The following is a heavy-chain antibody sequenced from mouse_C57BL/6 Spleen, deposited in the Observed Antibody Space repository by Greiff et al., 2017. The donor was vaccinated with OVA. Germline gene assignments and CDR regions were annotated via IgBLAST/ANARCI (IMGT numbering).Heavy chain of an antibody. D-gene: IGHD3-3*01. CDR3: TTRVFDY. V-gene: IGHV14-4*01. J-gene: IGHJ2*01. CDR2: IDPENGDT. Sequence: VQLQQSGAELVRPGASVKLSCTASGFNIKDDYMHWVKQRPEQGLEWIGWIDPENGDTEYASKFQGKATITADTSSNTAYLQLSSLTSEDTAVYYCTTRVFDYWGQGTTLTVSS. CDR1: GFNIKDDY.